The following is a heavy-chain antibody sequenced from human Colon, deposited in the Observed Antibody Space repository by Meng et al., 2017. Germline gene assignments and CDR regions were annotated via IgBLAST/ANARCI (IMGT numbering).Heavy chain of an antibody. Sequence: GESLKISCAASGFTFSSYEMNWVRQAPGKGLEWVSYISSSGSTIYYADSVKGRFTISRDNAKNSLYLQMNSLRAEDTAVYYCARGHGDYSYYYYGMDVWGQGTTVTVSS. CDR2: ISSSGSTI. CDR3: ARGHGDYSYYYYGMDV. J-gene: IGHJ6*02. D-gene: IGHD4-17*01. V-gene: IGHV3-48*03. CDR1: GFTFSSYE.